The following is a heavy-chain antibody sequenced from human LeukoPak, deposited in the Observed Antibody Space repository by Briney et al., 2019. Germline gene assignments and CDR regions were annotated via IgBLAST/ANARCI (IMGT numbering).Heavy chain of an antibody. CDR1: GFTFNNYN. Sequence: GGSLRLSCAASGFTFNNYNMNWVRQAPGKALEWVSSITSSGTYIFYADSVKGRFTISRDNPKNSLYLQMNSLRVEDTAVYYCARDLNWETYWGQGTLVSVSS. CDR2: ITSSGTYI. CDR3: ARDLNWETY. D-gene: IGHD7-27*01. J-gene: IGHJ4*02. V-gene: IGHV3-21*01.